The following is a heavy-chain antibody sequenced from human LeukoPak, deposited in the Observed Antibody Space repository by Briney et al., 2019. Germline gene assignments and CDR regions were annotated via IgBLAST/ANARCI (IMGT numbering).Heavy chain of an antibody. CDR3: ARDAPGNTALDY. J-gene: IGHJ4*02. CDR2: INGYGSST. D-gene: IGHD5-18*01. CDR1: GFTFVSYW. V-gene: IGHV3-74*01. Sequence: GGSLRLSCAASGFTFVSYWMHRVRQAPGKGLVWVSRINGYGSSTDFADSVKGRFTISRDNAKNTLYLQMNSLRAEDTAVYYCARDAPGNTALDYWGQGTPVTVSS.